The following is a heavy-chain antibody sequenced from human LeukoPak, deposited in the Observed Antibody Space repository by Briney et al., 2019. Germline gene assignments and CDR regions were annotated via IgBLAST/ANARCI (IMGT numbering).Heavy chain of an antibody. CDR2: IIPIFGTA. J-gene: IGHJ4*02. CDR1: GYTFTSYY. V-gene: IGHV1-69*13. CDR3: ASGSGGVFFDY. Sequence: ASVKVSCKASGYTFTSYYMHWVRQAPGQGLEWMGGIIPIFGTANYAQKFQGRVTITADESTSTAYMELSSLRSEDTAVYYCASGSGGVFFDYWGQGTLVTVSS. D-gene: IGHD3-10*01.